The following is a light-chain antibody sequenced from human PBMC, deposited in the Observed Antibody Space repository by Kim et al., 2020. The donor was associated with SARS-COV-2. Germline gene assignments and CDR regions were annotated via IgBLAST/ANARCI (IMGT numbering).Light chain of an antibody. CDR2: DEN. CDR1: SLRKYY. Sequence: SSELTRDPAVSVALGQTVRITCQGDSLRKYYATWYQQKSGQAPVLVIYDENERPAGIPDRFSGSTLGNTASLTITGAQAEDEADYYCGSRDTSGNLVVFG. V-gene: IGLV3-19*01. CDR3: GSRDTSGNLVV. J-gene: IGLJ2*01.